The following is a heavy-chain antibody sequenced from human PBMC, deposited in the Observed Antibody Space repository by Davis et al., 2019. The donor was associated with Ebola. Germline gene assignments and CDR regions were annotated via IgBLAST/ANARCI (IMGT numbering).Heavy chain of an antibody. CDR1: GGSMSSSGYY. D-gene: IGHD4-17*01. CDR3: ARRGNGLYGMDV. J-gene: IGHJ6*04. V-gene: IGHV4-39*01. Sequence: MPSETLSLTCTVSGGSMSSSGYYWGWIRQPPGKGLERIGSINYSGRTYYNPSLKSRVTISVDTSKNQFSLKLSSVTAADTAVYYCARRGNGLYGMDVWGKGTTVTVSS. CDR2: INYSGRT.